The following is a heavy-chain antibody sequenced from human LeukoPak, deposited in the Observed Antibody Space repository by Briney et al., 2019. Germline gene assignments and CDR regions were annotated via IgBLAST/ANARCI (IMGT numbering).Heavy chain of an antibody. Sequence: PGGSLRLSCAASGFSFGSEAMSWVRQSPARGLEWVASISPGGGTTYYADSVKGRFTISRDNSKNTLYLQMNSLRAEDTAVYYCAKDRSTMPGYYYFYMDVWGKGTTVTVSS. J-gene: IGHJ6*03. CDR2: ISPGGGTT. CDR1: GFSFGSEA. D-gene: IGHD2-2*01. V-gene: IGHV3-23*01. CDR3: AKDRSTMPGYYYFYMDV.